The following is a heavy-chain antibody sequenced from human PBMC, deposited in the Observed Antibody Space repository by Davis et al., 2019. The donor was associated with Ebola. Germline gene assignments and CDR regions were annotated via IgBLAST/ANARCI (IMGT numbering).Heavy chain of an antibody. CDR3: ARRRDYDAFDI. J-gene: IGHJ3*02. CDR2: INAGDGKI. V-gene: IGHV1-3*01. D-gene: IGHD2-21*01. CDR1: GYTFTSYA. Sequence: ASVKVSCKASGYTFTSYAMHWVRQAPGQRLEWMGWINAGDGKIIYSENFQGRLTITRDTSTSTAYMELRSLRSDDTAVYYCARRRDYDAFDIWGQGTMVTVSS.